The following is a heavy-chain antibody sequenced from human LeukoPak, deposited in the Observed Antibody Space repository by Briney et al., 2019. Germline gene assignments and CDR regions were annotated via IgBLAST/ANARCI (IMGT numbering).Heavy chain of an antibody. CDR1: GYTFTGYY. V-gene: IGHV1-2*02. CDR3: ARSEFSNTWPDY. CDR2: INPNSGGT. Sequence: ASVKVSCKASGYTFTGYYMHWVRQAPGLGLEWTGWINPNSGGTNYAQKFQGRVTMTRDTSITTAHMELSSLRSDDTAVYYCARSEFSNTWPDYWGQGTLVTVSS. D-gene: IGHD6-13*01. J-gene: IGHJ4*02.